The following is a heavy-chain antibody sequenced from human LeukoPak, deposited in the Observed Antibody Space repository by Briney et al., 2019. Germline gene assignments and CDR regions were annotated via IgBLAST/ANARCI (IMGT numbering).Heavy chain of an antibody. D-gene: IGHD2-2*01. J-gene: IGHJ3*02. CDR2: IYYSGST. CDR3: AREGLGYCRSTSCYGAFDI. CDR1: GGSISSYH. V-gene: IGHV4-59*01. Sequence: PSETLSLTCTVSGGSISSYHWSWIRQPPGEGLEWIGYIYYSGSTNYNPSLKSRVTISVDMSKNQFSLKLSSVNAADTAVYYCAREGLGYCRSTSCYGAFDIWGQGTMVIVSS.